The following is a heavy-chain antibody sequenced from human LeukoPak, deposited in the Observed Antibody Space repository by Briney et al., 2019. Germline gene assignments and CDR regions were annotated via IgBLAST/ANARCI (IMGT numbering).Heavy chain of an antibody. J-gene: IGHJ4*02. D-gene: IGHD3-22*01. V-gene: IGHV4-34*01. CDR3: ARGSVYYYDSSGYYRY. CDR1: GGSFSGYY. Sequence: SETLSLTCAVYGGSFSGYYWSWIRQPPGKGLEWIGEINHSGSTNYNPSLKSRVTISVDTSKNQFSLKLSSVTAADTAVYYCARGSVYYYDSSGYYRYWGQGTLVTVFS. CDR2: INHSGST.